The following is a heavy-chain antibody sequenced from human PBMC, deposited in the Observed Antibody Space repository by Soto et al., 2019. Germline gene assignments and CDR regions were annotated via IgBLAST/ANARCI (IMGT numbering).Heavy chain of an antibody. V-gene: IGHV4-39*01. J-gene: IGHJ4*02. CDR2: IYYSGST. D-gene: IGHD3-22*01. Sequence: PSETLSLTCTVSGGSISSSSYYWGWIRQPPGKGLEWIGSIYYSGSTYYNPSLKSRVTISVDTSKNQFSLKLSSVTAADTAVYYCVCPRNYYDSSDPSDYWGQGTLVTVSS. CDR3: VCPRNYYDSSDPSDY. CDR1: GGSISSSSYY.